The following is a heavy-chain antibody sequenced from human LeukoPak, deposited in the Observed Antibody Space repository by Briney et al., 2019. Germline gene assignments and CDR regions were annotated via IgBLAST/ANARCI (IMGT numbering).Heavy chain of an antibody. J-gene: IGHJ4*02. D-gene: IGHD7-27*01. V-gene: IGHV3-74*01. Sequence: GGSLRLSCAASGFSFSDYWMLWVRQAPGKGLLWVSRVKGDGSGITYADSVKGRFTISSDNAKNTLYLQMNSLRVEDTAVYYCARDYWGSGDYWGQGTLVTVSS. CDR1: GFSFSDYW. CDR2: VKGDGSGI. CDR3: ARDYWGSGDY.